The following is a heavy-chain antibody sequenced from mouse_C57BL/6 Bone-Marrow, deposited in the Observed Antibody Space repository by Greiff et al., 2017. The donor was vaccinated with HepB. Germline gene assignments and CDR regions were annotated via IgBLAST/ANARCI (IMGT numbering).Heavy chain of an antibody. D-gene: IGHD1-1*01. Sequence: QVQLQQPGAELVKPGASVKLSCKASGYTFTSYWMHWVKQRPGQGLEWIGMIHPTSGSTNYNEKFKSKATLTVDKSSSTAYMQLSSLTSEDSAVYYCAPLVLRYFDYWGQGTTLTVSS. V-gene: IGHV1-64*01. J-gene: IGHJ2*01. CDR2: IHPTSGST. CDR3: APLVLRYFDY. CDR1: GYTFTSYW.